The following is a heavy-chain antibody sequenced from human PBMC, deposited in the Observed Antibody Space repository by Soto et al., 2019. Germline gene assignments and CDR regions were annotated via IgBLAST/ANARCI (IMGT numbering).Heavy chain of an antibody. D-gene: IGHD3-16*01. V-gene: IGHV3-48*01. CDR1: GFTFSSYN. Sequence: EVQLVESGGGLVQPGGSLRLSCAASGFTFSSYNMNWVRQAPGKGLEWVSYISSSSSMIYYADSVKGRFTISRDNAKNALYLQRNSLRAEDTAVYYCARDGGRYNFESWGQGTLVTVSS. CDR3: ARDGGRYNFES. CDR2: ISSSSSMI. J-gene: IGHJ4*02.